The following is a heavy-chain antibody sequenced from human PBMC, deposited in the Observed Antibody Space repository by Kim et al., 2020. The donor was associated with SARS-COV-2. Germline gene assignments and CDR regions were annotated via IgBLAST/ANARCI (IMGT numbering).Heavy chain of an antibody. CDR3: ARVPYSSSTDWYFDL. D-gene: IGHD6-13*01. Sequence: DSVKGQFTISRDNAKNSLYLQMSSLGDEDTAVYYCARVPYSSSTDWYFDLWGRGTLVTVSS. V-gene: IGHV3-48*02. J-gene: IGHJ2*01.